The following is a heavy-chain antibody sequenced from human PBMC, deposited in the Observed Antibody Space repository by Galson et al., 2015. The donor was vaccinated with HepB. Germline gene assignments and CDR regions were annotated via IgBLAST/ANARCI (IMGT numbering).Heavy chain of an antibody. V-gene: IGHV3-73*01. Sequence: SLRLSCAASGFIFSGSAMHWVRQASGKGLEWVGRIRSKAKSYATAYGASVKGRFTISRDDSRNTAYLQMNSLKTEDTAVYYCTSNSVSYQPGYWGQGTLVTVSS. D-gene: IGHD1-26*01. J-gene: IGHJ4*02. CDR1: GFIFSGSA. CDR3: TSNSVSYQPGY. CDR2: IRSKAKSYAT.